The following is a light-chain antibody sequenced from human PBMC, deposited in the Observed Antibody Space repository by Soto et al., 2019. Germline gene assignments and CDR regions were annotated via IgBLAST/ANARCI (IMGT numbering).Light chain of an antibody. CDR2: EAS. Sequence: QAVLTQSPSASRSPGQSVSISCSATISYGVVYNRFSWYQQPLGTAPNLIIYEASNRPSGAPDGFSGPKSGNTAPLTICGLKAGDEADYYCSLYTRENTYVFGT. CDR3: SLYTRENTYV. V-gene: IGLV2-18*01. J-gene: IGLJ1*01. CDR1: ISYGVVYNR.